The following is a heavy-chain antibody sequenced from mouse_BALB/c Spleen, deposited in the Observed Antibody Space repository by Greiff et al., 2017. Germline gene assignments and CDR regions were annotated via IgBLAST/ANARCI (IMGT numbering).Heavy chain of an antibody. J-gene: IGHJ4*01. Sequence: DVQLVESGGGLVQPGGSRQLSCAASGFTFSSFGMHWVRQAPEKGLEWVAYISSGSSTIYYADTVKGRFTISRDNPKNTLFLQMTSLRSEDTAMYYCATTVVATYYAMDYWGQGTSVTVSS. V-gene: IGHV5-17*02. CDR1: GFTFSSFG. D-gene: IGHD1-1*01. CDR3: ATTVVATYYAMDY. CDR2: ISSGSSTI.